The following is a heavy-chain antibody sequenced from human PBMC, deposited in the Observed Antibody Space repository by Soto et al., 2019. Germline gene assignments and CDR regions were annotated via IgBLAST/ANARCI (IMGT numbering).Heavy chain of an antibody. CDR3: ARGTDNWNYAWFDP. CDR1: GYTFTSYG. CDR2: ISAYNGNT. J-gene: IGHJ5*02. D-gene: IGHD1-7*01. V-gene: IGHV1-18*04. Sequence: GSGKGCLKSSGYTFTSYGMSSVRQAPGQGLEWMGWISAYNGNTNYAQKLQDRVTMTTDTSTSTAYMELRSLRSDDTAVYYCARGTDNWNYAWFDPWGQGTLVTVSS.